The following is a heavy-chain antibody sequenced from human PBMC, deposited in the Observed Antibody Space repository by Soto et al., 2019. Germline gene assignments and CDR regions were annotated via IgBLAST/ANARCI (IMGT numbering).Heavy chain of an antibody. CDR3: ARGDFWSGYYPNYYYYGMDV. CDR1: GGTFSSYA. D-gene: IGHD3-3*01. J-gene: IGHJ6*02. Sequence: SVKVSCKASGGTFSSYAISWVRQAPGQGLEWMGGIIPIFGTANYAQKFQGRVTITADKSTSTAYMELSSLRSEDTAVYYCARGDFWSGYYPNYYYYGMDVWGQGTTVTVSS. V-gene: IGHV1-69*06. CDR2: IIPIFGTA.